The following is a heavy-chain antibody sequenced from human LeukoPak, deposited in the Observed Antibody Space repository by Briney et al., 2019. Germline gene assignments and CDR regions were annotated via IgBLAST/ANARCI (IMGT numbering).Heavy chain of an antibody. J-gene: IGHJ5*02. V-gene: IGHV1-2*02. CDR1: GYTFTGYY. D-gene: IGHD2-8*01. CDR2: INPNSCGT. Sequence: ASVKLSWKASGYTFTGYYIRWVRQAPGQGLEWMGWINPNSCGTNYAQKMQGRVTMTRDTSISTAYMELSRLRSDDTAVYYCASGGWDIVPRVALLRFDPWGQGTLVTVSS. CDR3: ASGGWDIVPRVALLRFDP.